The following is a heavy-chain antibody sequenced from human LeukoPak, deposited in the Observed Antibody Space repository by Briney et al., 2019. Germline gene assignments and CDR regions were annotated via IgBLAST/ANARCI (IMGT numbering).Heavy chain of an antibody. Sequence: GGSLRLSCAASGFTFSSYNMNWVRQAPGKGLERVSYISSSSNTIYYADSAKGRFTISRDNAKNSLYLQMNSLRAEDTAVYYCAKVTRSYSSSSDYWGQGTLVIVSS. CDR3: AKVTRSYSSSSDY. CDR1: GFTFSSYN. D-gene: IGHD6-13*01. J-gene: IGHJ4*02. CDR2: ISSSSNTI. V-gene: IGHV3-48*01.